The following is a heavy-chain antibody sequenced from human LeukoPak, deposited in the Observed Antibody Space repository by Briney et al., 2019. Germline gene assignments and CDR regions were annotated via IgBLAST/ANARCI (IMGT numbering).Heavy chain of an antibody. CDR3: AEVSVYSSGWYGKDYFDY. V-gene: IGHV3-11*01. J-gene: IGHJ4*02. CDR2: ISSSGSTI. D-gene: IGHD6-19*01. CDR1: GFTFSDYY. Sequence: GGSLRLSCAASGFTFSDYYMSWIRQAPGKGLEWVSYISSSGSTIYYADSVKGWFTISRDNSKNTLYLQMNSLRAEDTAVYYCAEVSVYSSGWYGKDYFDYWGQGTLVTVSS.